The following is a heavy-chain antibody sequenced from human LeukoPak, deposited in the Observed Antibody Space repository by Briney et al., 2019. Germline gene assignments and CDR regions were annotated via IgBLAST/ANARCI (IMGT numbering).Heavy chain of an antibody. CDR2: ISYSGST. CDR1: GGSISSYY. D-gene: IGHD6-19*01. V-gene: IGHV4-59*08. CDR3: ARHQSHSSGWYIDY. Sequence: SETLSLTCTVSGGSISSYYWSWIRQPPGKGLEWIAYISYSGSTNYNPSLKSRVTISVDTSKNQFSLKLSSVTAADTAVYYCARHQSHSSGWYIDYWGQGTLVTVSS. J-gene: IGHJ4*02.